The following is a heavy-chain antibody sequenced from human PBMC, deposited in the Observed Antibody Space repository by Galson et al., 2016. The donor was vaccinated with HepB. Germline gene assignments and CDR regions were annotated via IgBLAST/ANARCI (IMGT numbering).Heavy chain of an antibody. CDR1: GFTFNYYA. V-gene: IGHV3-23*01. CDR2: IGGSGGRT. CDR3: AKDRGGAVPNWFDP. Sequence: SLRLSCAASGFTFNYYAMSWVRQAPGKGLEWVSAIGGSGGRTYYADSVKGRFTISRDNSKNTLYLQMNRLRAEDTAVYYCAKDRGGAVPNWFDPWGQGTLVTVSS. D-gene: IGHD3-16*01. J-gene: IGHJ5*02.